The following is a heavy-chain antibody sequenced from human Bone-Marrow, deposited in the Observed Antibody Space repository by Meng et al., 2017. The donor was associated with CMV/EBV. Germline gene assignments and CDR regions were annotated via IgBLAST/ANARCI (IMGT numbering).Heavy chain of an antibody. CDR1: GVTFSSYG. Sequence: SGVTFSSYGMHWVRQAPGKGLEWVAVIWYDGSNKYYADSVKGRFTISRDNSKNTLYLQMNSLRAEDTAVYYCAKDDFWSGYYVGGFDYWGQGTLVTVSS. CDR3: AKDDFWSGYYVGGFDY. V-gene: IGHV3-33*06. CDR2: IWYDGSNK. J-gene: IGHJ4*02. D-gene: IGHD3-3*01.